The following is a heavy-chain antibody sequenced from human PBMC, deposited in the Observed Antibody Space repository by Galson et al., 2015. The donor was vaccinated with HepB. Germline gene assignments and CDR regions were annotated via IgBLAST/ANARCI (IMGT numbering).Heavy chain of an antibody. CDR1: GFTFSSYA. CDR2: ISYDGSNK. CDR3: ARGSPGVGATAFSDHHFDY. J-gene: IGHJ4*02. D-gene: IGHD1-26*01. V-gene: IGHV3-30*04. Sequence: SLRLSCAASGFTFSSYAMHWVRQAPGKGLEWVAVISYDGSNKYYADSVKGRFTISRDNSKNTLYLQMNSLRAEDTAVYYCARGSPGVGATAFSDHHFDYWGQGTLVTVSS.